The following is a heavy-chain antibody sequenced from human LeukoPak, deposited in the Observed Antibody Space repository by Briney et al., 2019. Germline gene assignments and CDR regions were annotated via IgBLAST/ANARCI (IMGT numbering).Heavy chain of an antibody. CDR1: GGSISSYY. J-gene: IGHJ3*02. V-gene: IGHV4-4*07. D-gene: IGHD3-22*01. CDR2: IYTSGST. Sequence: PSETLSLTCTVSGGSISSYYWSWIRQPAGKGLEWIGRIYTSGSTNYSPSLKSRVTMSVDTSKNQFSLKLSSVTAADTAVYYCARDPYYYDSAAFDIWGQGTMVTVSS. CDR3: ARDPYYYDSAAFDI.